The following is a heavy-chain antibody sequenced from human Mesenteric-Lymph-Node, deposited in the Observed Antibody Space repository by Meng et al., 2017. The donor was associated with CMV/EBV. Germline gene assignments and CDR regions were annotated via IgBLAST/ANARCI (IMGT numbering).Heavy chain of an antibody. CDR2: IYHSGST. D-gene: IGHD1-26*01. J-gene: IGHJ4*02. Sequence: QVHLQESGPGLVQPSGTLPLTCTVSGESISRSNWWSWVRQPPGKGLEWIGEIYHSGSTHYNPSLKSRVTISVDKSKNQFSLKLTSVTAADTAVYYCARDSGAPDYWGQGTLVTVSS. CDR3: ARDSGAPDY. V-gene: IGHV4-4*02. CDR1: GESISRSNW.